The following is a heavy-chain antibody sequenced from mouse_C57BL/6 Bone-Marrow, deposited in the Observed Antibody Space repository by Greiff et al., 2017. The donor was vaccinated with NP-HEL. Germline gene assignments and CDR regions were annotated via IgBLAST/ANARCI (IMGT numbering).Heavy chain of an antibody. CDR2: INPGSGGT. CDR1: GYAFTNYL. CDR3: ARGGTTVVGGYYFDD. Sequence: LVESGAELVRPGTSVKVSCKASGYAFTNYLIEWVKQRPGQGLEWIGVINPGSGGTNYNEKFKGKATLTADKSSSTAYMQLSSLTSEDSAVYFCARGGTTVVGGYYFDDWGQGTTLTVSS. V-gene: IGHV1-54*01. J-gene: IGHJ2*01. D-gene: IGHD1-1*01.